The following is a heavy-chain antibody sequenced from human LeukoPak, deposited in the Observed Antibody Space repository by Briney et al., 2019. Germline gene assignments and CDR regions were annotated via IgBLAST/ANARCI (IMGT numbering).Heavy chain of an antibody. J-gene: IGHJ4*02. CDR2: INHSGST. V-gene: IGHV4-4*02. CDR3: ARGRVKYNWNLGAYFDY. D-gene: IGHD1-20*01. Sequence: SETLSLTCAVSGGSISSSNWWSWVRQPPGKGLEWIGEINHSGSTNYNPSLKSRVTISVDTSKNQFSLKLSSVTAADTAVYYCARGRVKYNWNLGAYFDYWGQGTLVTVSS. CDR1: GGSISSSNW.